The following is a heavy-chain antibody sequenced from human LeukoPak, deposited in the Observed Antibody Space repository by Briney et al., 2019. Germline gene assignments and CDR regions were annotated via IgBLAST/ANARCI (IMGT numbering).Heavy chain of an antibody. Sequence: GGSLRLSCVAPGITFSNYAVSWVRQAPEKGLDWVSVISGSAHKIRYADSVKGRFTISRDNAKNSLYLQMNSLRAEDTALYYCAKSLSICSSTSCLTPDIDYWGQGTLVTVSS. D-gene: IGHD2-2*01. CDR2: ISGSAHKI. CDR3: AKSLSICSSTSCLTPDIDY. J-gene: IGHJ4*02. CDR1: GITFSNYA. V-gene: IGHV3-23*01.